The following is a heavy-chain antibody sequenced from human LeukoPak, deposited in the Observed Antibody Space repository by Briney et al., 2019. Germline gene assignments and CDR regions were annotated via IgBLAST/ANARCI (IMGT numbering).Heavy chain of an antibody. V-gene: IGHV4-31*03. J-gene: IGHJ5*02. CDR1: GGSISSGNYY. D-gene: IGHD3-10*01. CDR3: ASYGSGSYRFDP. Sequence: SETLSHTCTVSGGSISSGNYYWSWIRQHPGKGLEWIGYIHHSGSTYYNPSLKSRVIISVDTSKNQFSLKLNSVTAADTAVYYCASYGSGSYRFDPWGQGTLVTVSS. CDR2: IHHSGST.